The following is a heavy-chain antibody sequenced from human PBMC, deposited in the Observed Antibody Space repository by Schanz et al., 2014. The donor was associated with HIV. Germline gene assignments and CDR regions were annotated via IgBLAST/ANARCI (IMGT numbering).Heavy chain of an antibody. Sequence: EVQLLESGGGLEQPGGSLRLSCAASGFAFTDAWMNWVRQTPGQGLEWVGRIKSKTDGETTEYPAPVKGRFIISRDDSKNMLFLQMNSLKVEDTAVYYCTTAHDGNFEDFWGQGTLVTVSS. CDR1: GFAFTDAW. CDR3: TTAHDGNFEDF. D-gene: IGHD4-4*01. CDR2: IKSKTDGETT. J-gene: IGHJ4*02. V-gene: IGHV3-15*01.